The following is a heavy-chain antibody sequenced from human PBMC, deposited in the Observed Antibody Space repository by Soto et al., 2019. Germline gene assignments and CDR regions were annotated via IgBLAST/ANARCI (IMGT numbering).Heavy chain of an antibody. D-gene: IGHD3-10*01. Sequence: PGGSLRRSCAASGFTFSSYAMHWVRQAPGKGLEWVAVISYDGSNKYYADSVKGRFTISRDNSKNTLYLQMNSLRAEDTAVYYCAREPVLITMIRYFDYWGQGTLVTVSS. CDR1: GFTFSSYA. J-gene: IGHJ4*02. V-gene: IGHV3-30-3*01. CDR3: AREPVLITMIRYFDY. CDR2: ISYDGSNK.